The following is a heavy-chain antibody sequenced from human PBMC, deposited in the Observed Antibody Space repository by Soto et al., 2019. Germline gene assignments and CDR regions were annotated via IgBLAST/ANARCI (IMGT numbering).Heavy chain of an antibody. D-gene: IGHD2-15*01. CDR3: ARERYCSGGSCPMDAFDI. CDR2: ISGSGGST. CDR1: GFTFSSYA. Sequence: GGSLRLSCAASGFTFSSYAMSWVRQAPGKGLEWVSAISGSGGSTYYADSVKGRFTISRDNSKNTLYLQMNSLRAEDTAVYYCARERYCSGGSCPMDAFDIWGQGTLVTV. V-gene: IGHV3-23*01. J-gene: IGHJ3*02.